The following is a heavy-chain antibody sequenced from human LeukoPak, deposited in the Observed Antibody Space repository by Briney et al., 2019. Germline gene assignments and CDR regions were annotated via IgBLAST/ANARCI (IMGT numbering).Heavy chain of an antibody. CDR2: ISYDGSNK. CDR3: ARVPYYDSSGYDY. CDR1: GFTFSSYA. J-gene: IGHJ4*02. Sequence: GGSLRLSCAASGFTFSSYAMHWVRQAPGKGLEWVAVISYDGSNKYYADSVKGRFTISRDNSKNTLYLQMNSLRAEDAAVYYCARVPYYDSSGYDYWGQGTLVTVSS. D-gene: IGHD3-22*01. V-gene: IGHV3-30*04.